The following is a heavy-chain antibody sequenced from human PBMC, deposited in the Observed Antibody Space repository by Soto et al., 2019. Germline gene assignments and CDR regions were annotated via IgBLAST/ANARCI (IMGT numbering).Heavy chain of an antibody. J-gene: IGHJ4*02. D-gene: IGHD2-15*01. Sequence: GESLKISCNADGSSFTRHRIGWLPQSPGRVLELLAVIYAADSDARYSPYFRGRGTISVDISINTVYQKWRSLHASDTAIYFWARQDIGTATVRGFYLDSGTQGTRVAVSS. CDR3: ARQDIGTATVRGFYLDS. CDR2: IYAADSDA. V-gene: IGHV5-51*01. CDR1: GSSFTRHR.